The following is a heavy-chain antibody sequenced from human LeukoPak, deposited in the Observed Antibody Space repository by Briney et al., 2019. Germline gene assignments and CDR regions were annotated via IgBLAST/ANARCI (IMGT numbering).Heavy chain of an antibody. V-gene: IGHV4-59*08. J-gene: IGHJ5*02. D-gene: IGHD3-16*01. CDR3: ARHRDSLGFHNWFDP. CDR1: GVSISSHY. Sequence: SETLSLTCTVSGVSISSHYLSWIRQSPGRGLEWIGFTFYTGSDNSNPSLKSRVTMSADPSKNQVTLRLISVTAADTAIYYCARHRDSLGFHNWFDPWGQGTLVSVSS. CDR2: TFYTGSD.